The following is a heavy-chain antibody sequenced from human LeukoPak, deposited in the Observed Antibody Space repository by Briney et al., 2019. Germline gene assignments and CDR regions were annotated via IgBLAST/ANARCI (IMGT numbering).Heavy chain of an antibody. CDR1: GFTFSTYT. CDR3: AKGGGYEAQYYYYYLDV. D-gene: IGHD5-12*01. J-gene: IGHJ6*03. Sequence: GGSLRLSCAASGFTFSTYTMNWVRQAPGKGLEWVSSISSSSSYIYYADSVKGRFTVSRDNSKNTLYLQMKSLRAEDTAVYYCAKGGGYEAQYYYYYLDVWGKGTTVTISS. CDR2: ISSSSSYI. V-gene: IGHV3-21*01.